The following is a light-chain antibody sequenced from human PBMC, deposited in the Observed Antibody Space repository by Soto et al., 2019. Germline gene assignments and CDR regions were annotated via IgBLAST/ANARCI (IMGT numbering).Light chain of an antibody. V-gene: IGKV3-15*01. CDR3: QQYNNWPPYT. Sequence: EIVMTQSPGTLSVSPGERATLSCRASQSVRSLLAWYQQKPGQAPRLLIYSASPRATGVPARFSGSGSGTEFTLTISSLQSEDFAVYYCQQYNNWPPYTFGQGTKLEIK. CDR1: QSVRSL. CDR2: SAS. J-gene: IGKJ2*01.